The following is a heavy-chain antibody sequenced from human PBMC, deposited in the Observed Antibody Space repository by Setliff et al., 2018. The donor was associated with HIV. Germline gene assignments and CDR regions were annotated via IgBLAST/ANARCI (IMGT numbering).Heavy chain of an antibody. Sequence: ASVKVSCKASGYTFTRYDINWVRQATGQGLEWMGWMNPNSGNTGYAQKFQGRVTMTRNTSISTAYMELSSLRSEDTAVYYCATSVATFDSVDYWGQGTLVTSPQ. V-gene: IGHV1-8*01. CDR3: ATSVATFDSVDY. CDR1: GYTFTRYD. D-gene: IGHD1-26*01. J-gene: IGHJ4*02. CDR2: MNPNSGNT.